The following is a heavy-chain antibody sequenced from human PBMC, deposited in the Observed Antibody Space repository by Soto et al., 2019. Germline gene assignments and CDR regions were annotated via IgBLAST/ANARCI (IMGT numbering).Heavy chain of an antibody. D-gene: IGHD6-13*01. V-gene: IGHV3-23*01. CDR2: MSADNSNKT. CDR1: SFVVTNYA. CDR3: ARASDRGIWYVLLYF. Sequence: GGSLRLSCAASSFVVTNYAMTWARQAPGKGLEWVATMSADNSNKTYYAASLKCRFTISRDSSRNTLYLQMDSLRAEDSALYYCARASDRGIWYVLLYFWGHGTLVTVSS. J-gene: IGHJ4*01.